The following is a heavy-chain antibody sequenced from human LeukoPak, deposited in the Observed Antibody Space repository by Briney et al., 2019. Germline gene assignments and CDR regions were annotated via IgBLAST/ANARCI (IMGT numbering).Heavy chain of an antibody. Sequence: GGSLRLSCAASGFTFSDHYMDWVRQAPGKGLEWVGRTRNKANSYTTEYAASVKGRFTISRDDSKNSLYLQMNSLKTEDTAVYYCGRSFCSSTSCPKYFQHWGQGTLVTVSS. CDR2: TRNKANSYTT. V-gene: IGHV3-72*01. D-gene: IGHD2-2*01. CDR1: GFTFSDHY. CDR3: GRSFCSSTSCPKYFQH. J-gene: IGHJ1*01.